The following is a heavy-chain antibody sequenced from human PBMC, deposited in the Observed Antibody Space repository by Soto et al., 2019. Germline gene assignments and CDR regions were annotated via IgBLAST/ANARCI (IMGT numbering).Heavy chain of an antibody. CDR2: IYYSGST. J-gene: IGHJ4*02. Sequence: QVQLQESGPGLVKPSQTLSLTCTVSGGSISSGGYYWSWIRQYPGKGLEWIGYIYYSGSTYYNPSLKSRVTISLDTSKNQFSLKLSSVTAADTAVYYCATIVVPAAPSDYWGQGTLVTVSS. CDR1: GGSISSGGYY. V-gene: IGHV4-31*03. CDR3: ATIVVPAAPSDY. D-gene: IGHD2-2*01.